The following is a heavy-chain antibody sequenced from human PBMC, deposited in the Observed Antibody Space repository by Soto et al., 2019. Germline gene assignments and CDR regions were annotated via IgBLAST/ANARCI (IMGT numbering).Heavy chain of an antibody. CDR1: GFTFSSYA. D-gene: IGHD3-10*01. J-gene: IGHJ4*02. CDR3: AKDFIDWGVIDY. V-gene: IGHV3-23*01. CDR2: ISGSGGST. Sequence: GGSLRLSCAASGFTFSSYAMSWVRQAPGKGLEWVSAISGSGGSTYYADSVKGRFPISRDNSKNTLYLQMNSLRAEDTAVYYCAKDFIDWGVIDYWGQGTLVTVSS.